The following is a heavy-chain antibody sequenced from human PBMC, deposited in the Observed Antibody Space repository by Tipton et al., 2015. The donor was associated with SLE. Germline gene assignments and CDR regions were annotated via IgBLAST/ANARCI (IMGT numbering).Heavy chain of an antibody. CDR1: DGSFSSYS. D-gene: IGHD1-26*01. V-gene: IGHV4-59*01. CDR2: MSKSGST. CDR3: AAFSGSYYSFEY. Sequence: TLSLTCTVSDGSFSSYSWSWIRQPPEKGLEWIGYMSKSGSTNYSPSLKSRVTISVDTSKSQFSLQLSSVTAADTAVYYCAAFSGSYYSFEYWGQGTLVTVSS. J-gene: IGHJ4*02.